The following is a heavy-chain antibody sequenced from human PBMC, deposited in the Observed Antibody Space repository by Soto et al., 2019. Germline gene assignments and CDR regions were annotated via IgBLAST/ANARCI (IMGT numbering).Heavy chain of an antibody. CDR3: ASILQGLFSDYYMDV. CDR2: ISSSSSTI. V-gene: IGHV3-48*01. D-gene: IGHD2-15*01. Sequence: GGSLRLSCAASGFTFSSYSMNWVRQAPGKGLEWVSYISSSSSTIYYADSVKGRFTISRDNAKNSLYLQMNSLRAEDTAVYYCASILQGLFSDYYMDVWGKGTTVTVSS. J-gene: IGHJ6*03. CDR1: GFTFSSYS.